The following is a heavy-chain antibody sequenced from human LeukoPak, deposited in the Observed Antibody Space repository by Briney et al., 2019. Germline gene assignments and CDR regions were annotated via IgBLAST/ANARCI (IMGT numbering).Heavy chain of an antibody. CDR3: ARSLRGYSYGDY. J-gene: IGHJ4*02. D-gene: IGHD5-18*01. CDR1: GGSISSSSYY. Sequence: TSETLSLTCTVSGGSISSSSYYWGWIRQPPGKGLEWIGSIYYSGSTYYNPSLKSRVTISVDTSKNQFSLKLSSVTAADTAVYYCARSLRGYSYGDYWGQGTLVTVSS. CDR2: IYYSGST. V-gene: IGHV4-39*07.